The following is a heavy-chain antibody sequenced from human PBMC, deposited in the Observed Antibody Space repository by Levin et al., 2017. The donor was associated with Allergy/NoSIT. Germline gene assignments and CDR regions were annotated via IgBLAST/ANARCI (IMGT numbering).Heavy chain of an antibody. V-gene: IGHV1-24*01. D-gene: IGHD1-26*01. J-gene: IGHJ4*02. CDR1: GYTLTELS. CDR2: FDPEDGET. Sequence: GESLKISCKVSGYTLTELSMHWVRQAPGKGLEWMGGFDPEDGETIYAQKFQGRVTMTEDTSTDTAYMELSSLRSEDTAVYYCASGKRWELLLSYWGQGTLVTVSS. CDR3: ASGKRWELLLSY.